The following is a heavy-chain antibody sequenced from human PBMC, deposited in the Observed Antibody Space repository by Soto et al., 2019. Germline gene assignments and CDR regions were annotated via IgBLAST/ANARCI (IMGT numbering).Heavy chain of an antibody. CDR2: IYFSGST. J-gene: IGHJ6*02. V-gene: IGHV4-59*01. CDR1: GGSISTYY. Sequence: QEHLQESGPGLVKPSETLSLTCTVSGGSISTYYWSWIRQPPGKGLEWIGYIYFSGSTNYNPSLKSRVTISVDTSKNQFSLKLGSVTAADTAVSYCARVGILTGYYKGLDVWGQGTTVTVSS. D-gene: IGHD3-9*01. CDR3: ARVGILTGYYKGLDV.